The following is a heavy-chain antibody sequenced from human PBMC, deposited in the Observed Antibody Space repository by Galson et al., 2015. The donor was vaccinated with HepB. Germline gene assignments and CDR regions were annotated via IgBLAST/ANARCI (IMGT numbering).Heavy chain of an antibody. Sequence: SLRLSCAASGFIFSSYVMSWVRQAPGKGLEWVSLISGSGGSTYYADSVKGRFTISRDNSKNTVYLQMNSLRAEDTAVYYCAGFYCSAGSCYDDWYFDLWGRGTLVTVSS. V-gene: IGHV3-23*01. J-gene: IGHJ2*01. D-gene: IGHD2-15*01. CDR1: GFIFSSYV. CDR3: AGFYCSAGSCYDDWYFDL. CDR2: ISGSGGST.